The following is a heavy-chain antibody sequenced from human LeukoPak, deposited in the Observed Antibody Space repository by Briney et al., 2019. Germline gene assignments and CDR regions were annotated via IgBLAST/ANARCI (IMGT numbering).Heavy chain of an antibody. CDR3: ARGGGGDSSSSFFWFDP. Sequence: GASVKVSCKASGYTFTSYGISWVRQAPGQGLEWMGWISAYNGNTNYAQKLQGRVTMTTDTSTSTAYMELRSLRSVDTAVYYCARGGGGDSSSSFFWFDPWGQGTLVTVSS. CDR1: GYTFTSYG. V-gene: IGHV1-18*01. J-gene: IGHJ5*02. D-gene: IGHD6-6*01. CDR2: ISAYNGNT.